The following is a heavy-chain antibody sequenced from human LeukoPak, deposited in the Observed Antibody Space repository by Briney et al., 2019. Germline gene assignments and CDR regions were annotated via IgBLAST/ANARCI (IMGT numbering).Heavy chain of an antibody. J-gene: IGHJ4*02. CDR1: GYSFPNYW. V-gene: IGHV5-51*01. CDR3: ARPVADTMIVFDC. Sequence: PGESLKISCKGSGYSFPNYWIAWVRQMPGKGLEWMGIIYPRDSDTRYSPSFEGQVTISVDKSISTAFLQWSSLKASDTAMYYCARPVADTMIVFDCWGQGTLVTVSS. CDR2: IYPRDSDT. D-gene: IGHD3-22*01.